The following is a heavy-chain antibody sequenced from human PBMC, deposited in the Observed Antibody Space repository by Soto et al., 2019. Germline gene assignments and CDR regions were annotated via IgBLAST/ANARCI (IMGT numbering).Heavy chain of an antibody. J-gene: IGHJ6*02. Sequence: GGSLRLSCAASGFTFSGSAMHWVRQASGKGLEWVGRIRGKANSYATAYAASVKGRFTISRDDSKNTAYLQMNSLKTEDTAVYYCARQKDGGDYYYYAMDVWGQGTTVTVSS. CDR3: ARQKDGGDYYYYAMDV. CDR2: IRGKANSYAT. D-gene: IGHD3-10*01. V-gene: IGHV3-73*01. CDR1: GFTFSGSA.